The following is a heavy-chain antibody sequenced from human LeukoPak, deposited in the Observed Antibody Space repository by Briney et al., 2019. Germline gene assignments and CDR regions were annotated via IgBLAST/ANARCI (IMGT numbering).Heavy chain of an antibody. CDR2: ISGSGGYT. CDR3: AKNPQVGIVGAAYYYYYYYMDV. CDR1: KFTFSTFS. J-gene: IGHJ6*03. V-gene: IGHV3-23*01. D-gene: IGHD1-26*01. Sequence: PGGSLRLSCAASKFTFSTFSMSWVRQAPGKGLEWVSSISGSGGYTYYADSVKGRFTISRDNSKNTLYLQMNSLRAEDTAVYYCAKNPQVGIVGAAYYYYYYYMDVWGKGTTVTVSS.